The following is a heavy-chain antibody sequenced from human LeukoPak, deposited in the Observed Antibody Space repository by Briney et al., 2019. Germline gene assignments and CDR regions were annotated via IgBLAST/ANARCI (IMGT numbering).Heavy chain of an antibody. V-gene: IGHV3-30*18. CDR2: ISYDGSNK. CDR1: GFTFNGYA. Sequence: GRSLTLSCAASGFTFNGYAMHWVRQAPGKGLEWVAVISYDGSNKFYGDSVKGRFTVSRDNSKNTLYLEMNSLRADDTAIYYCAKDGPSSDYDFWSGYYKIYYGMDVWGQGTTVTVSS. CDR3: AKDGPSSDYDFWSGYYKIYYGMDV. D-gene: IGHD3-3*01. J-gene: IGHJ6*02.